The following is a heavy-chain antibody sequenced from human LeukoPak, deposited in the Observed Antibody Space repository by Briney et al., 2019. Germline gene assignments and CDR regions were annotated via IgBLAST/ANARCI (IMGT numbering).Heavy chain of an antibody. Sequence: GGSLRLSCAVSGFTFSSYVVHWVRQAPGKGLEWVAVISYDGSNEYYADSVKGRFTISRDNSKNTLYLQMNGLRPEDTAVYYCPRGYSTSWYFDYWGQGSLVTVSS. V-gene: IGHV3-30-3*01. CDR1: GFTFSSYV. CDR2: ISYDGSNE. J-gene: IGHJ4*02. CDR3: PRGYSTSWYFDY. D-gene: IGHD6-13*01.